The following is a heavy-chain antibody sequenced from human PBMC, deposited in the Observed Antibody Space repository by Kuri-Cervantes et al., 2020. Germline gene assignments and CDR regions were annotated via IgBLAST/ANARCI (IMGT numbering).Heavy chain of an antibody. D-gene: IGHD2-2*01. J-gene: IGHJ3*02. CDR2: INTNTGNP. Sequence: GSAKISCKASGYTFTSYAMNWVRQPPGQGLEWMGWINTNTGNPTYAQGFTGRFVFSLDTSVSTTYLQISSLKTEDTAVYYCASLSVVPADVADDAFDIWGQGTMVTVSS. CDR1: GYTFTSYA. CDR3: ASLSVVPADVADDAFDI. V-gene: IGHV7-4-1*02.